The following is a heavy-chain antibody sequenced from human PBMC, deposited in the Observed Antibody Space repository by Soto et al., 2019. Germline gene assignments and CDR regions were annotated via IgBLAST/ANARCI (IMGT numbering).Heavy chain of an antibody. CDR3: ARGLDYYDSSGYDY. D-gene: IGHD3-22*01. Sequence: ASVKVSCKASGYTFTSYDINWVRQATGQGLEWMGWMNPNSGNTGYAQKFRGRVSMTRDTSISTVYMELSSLRSEDTAVYYCARGLDYYDSSGYDYWGPRTLDTVST. J-gene: IGHJ4*02. V-gene: IGHV1-8*01. CDR2: MNPNSGNT. CDR1: GYTFTSYD.